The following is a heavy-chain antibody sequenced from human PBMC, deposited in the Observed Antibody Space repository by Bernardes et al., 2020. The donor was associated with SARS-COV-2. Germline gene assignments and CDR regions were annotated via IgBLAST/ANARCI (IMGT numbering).Heavy chain of an antibody. Sequence: GGSLRLSCAASGFTFSSYAMSWVRQAPGKGLEWVSAISGSGGSTYYADSVKGRFTISRDNSKNTLYLQMNSLRAEDTAVYYCAKSMLLYYGFWGGYSQRGYYFDYWCQGTLVTVSS. CDR2: ISGSGGST. D-gene: IGHD3-3*01. J-gene: IGHJ4*02. CDR1: GFTFSSYA. CDR3: AKSMLLYYGFWGGYSQRGYYFDY. V-gene: IGHV3-23*01.